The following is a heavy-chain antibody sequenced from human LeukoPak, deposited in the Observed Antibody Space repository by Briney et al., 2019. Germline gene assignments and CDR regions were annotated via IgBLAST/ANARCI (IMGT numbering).Heavy chain of an antibody. CDR3: ARDRHNWGLPPYYWYFDL. CDR2: LYYSGST. D-gene: IGHD7-27*01. CDR1: GGSISSGDYY. J-gene: IGHJ2*01. V-gene: IGHV4-31*03. Sequence: PSQTLSLTCSVSGGSISSGDYYWSWIRQPPGKGLEWIGYLYYSGSTYYNPSLKSRVTISIDTSENQFSLKLSSVTAADTAVYYCARDRHNWGLPPYYWYFDLWGRGTLVTVSS.